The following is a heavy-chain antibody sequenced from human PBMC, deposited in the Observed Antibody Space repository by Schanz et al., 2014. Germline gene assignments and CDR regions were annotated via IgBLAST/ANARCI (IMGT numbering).Heavy chain of an antibody. Sequence: QVQLVQSGPEVKKPGASVKVSCKASGYTFTSYGVSWVRQAPGQGPEWMGWISDYNADTKYAQKVQGRVRMTRDTSTSTVYMELSSLRSEDTAVFYCATEAIRQTYNYYGMDVWGQGTTVTVSS. D-gene: IGHD3-3*01. V-gene: IGHV1-18*04. J-gene: IGHJ6*02. CDR1: GYTFTSYG. CDR3: ATEAIRQTYNYYGMDV. CDR2: ISDYNADT.